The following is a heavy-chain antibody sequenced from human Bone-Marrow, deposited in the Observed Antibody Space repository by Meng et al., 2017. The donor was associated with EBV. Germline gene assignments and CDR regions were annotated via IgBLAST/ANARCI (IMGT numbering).Heavy chain of an antibody. Sequence: QGVQSGAEVEAPGSPVKVPCTTSGGTFRSDAVSWVRQAPGQGLEWMGGLIPMSDAPHYAQKFQGRVTITADESTSTHYMDLSGLRSDDTALYYCASESGRGFTPDYWGQGTLVTVSS. J-gene: IGHJ4*02. CDR2: LIPMSDAP. CDR1: GGTFRSDA. CDR3: ASESGRGFTPDY. V-gene: IGHV1-69*01. D-gene: IGHD3-10*01.